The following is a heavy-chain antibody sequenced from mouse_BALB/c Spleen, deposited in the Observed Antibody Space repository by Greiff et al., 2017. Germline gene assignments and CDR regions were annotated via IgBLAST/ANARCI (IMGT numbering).Heavy chain of an antibody. J-gene: IGHJ4*01. V-gene: IGHV5-9-3*01. CDR2: ISSGGSYT. CDR3: AREMGGSRSKDARDY. CDR1: GFTFSSYA. Sequence: EVQGVESGGGLVKPGGSLKLSCAASGFTFSSYAMSWVRQTPEKRLEWVATISSGGSYTYYPDSVKGRFTISRDNAKNTLYLQMSSLRSEDTAMYYCAREMGGSRSKDARDYGGQGTSVTVSS. D-gene: IGHD1-1*01.